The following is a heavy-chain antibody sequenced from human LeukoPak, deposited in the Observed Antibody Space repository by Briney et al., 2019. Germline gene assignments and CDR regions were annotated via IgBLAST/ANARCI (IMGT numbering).Heavy chain of an antibody. CDR2: ISGSGGST. J-gene: IGHJ5*02. Sequence: QSGGSLRLSCAASGFTFSSYAMSWVRQAPGKGLEWVSAISGSGGSTYYADSVKGRFTISRDNSKNTLYLQMNSLRAEDTAVYYCAKLLWFGDSSWFDPWGRGTLVTVSS. CDR1: GFTFSSYA. V-gene: IGHV3-23*01. D-gene: IGHD3-10*01. CDR3: AKLLWFGDSSWFDP.